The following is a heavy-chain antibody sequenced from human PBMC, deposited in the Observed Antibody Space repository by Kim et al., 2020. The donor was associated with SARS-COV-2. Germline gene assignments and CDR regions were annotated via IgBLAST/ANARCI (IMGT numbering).Heavy chain of an antibody. V-gene: IGHV3-23*01. CDR2: ISGGGGSA. CDR1: GFTFSSYA. J-gene: IGHJ6*03. Sequence: GGSLRLSCAASGFTFSSYAMTWVRQAPGKGLEWVAAISGGGGSAYYADSVRGRFTISRDNSKNTLYLQMSGLRPEDTAVYYCAKDVDLWNYYSFYYYID. D-gene: IGHD3-10*01. CDR3: AKDVDLWNYYSFYYYID.